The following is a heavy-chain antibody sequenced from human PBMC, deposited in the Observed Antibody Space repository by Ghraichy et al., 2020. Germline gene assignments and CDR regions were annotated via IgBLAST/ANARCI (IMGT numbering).Heavy chain of an antibody. CDR1: GFIFSRSW. J-gene: IGHJ4*02. Sequence: LSLTCAASGFIFSRSWMSWVRQAPGKGLEWVANIKQDGSEIYYVDSVKGRFTISRDNAKNSLYLQMNSLRAEDTAVYYCAREGLSGSETFDYWGRGTLVTVSS. D-gene: IGHD1-26*01. CDR3: AREGLSGSETFDY. V-gene: IGHV3-7*01. CDR2: IKQDGSEI.